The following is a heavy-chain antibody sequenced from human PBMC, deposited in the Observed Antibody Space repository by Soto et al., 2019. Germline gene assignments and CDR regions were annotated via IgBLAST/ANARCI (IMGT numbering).Heavy chain of an antibody. CDR3: ARSCAPPYYYDSSGPRLRYYFDY. CDR2: INHSGST. D-gene: IGHD3-22*01. J-gene: IGHJ4*02. Sequence: PSETLSLTCAVYGGSFSGYYWSWIRQPPGKGLEWIGEINHSGSTNYNPSLKSRVTISVDTSKNQFSLKLSSVTAADTAVYYCARSCAPPYYYDSSGPRLRYYFDYWGQGTLVTVSS. CDR1: GGSFSGYY. V-gene: IGHV4-34*01.